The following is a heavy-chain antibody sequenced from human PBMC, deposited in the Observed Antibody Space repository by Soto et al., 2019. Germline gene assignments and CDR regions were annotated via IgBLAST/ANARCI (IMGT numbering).Heavy chain of an antibody. J-gene: IGHJ4*02. CDR1: GGSINNQYYY. Sequence: SETLSLTCTVSGGSINNQYYYWGWVRQPPGKGLEWIASISYSGTTFFNPSLKSRVVKSIDTSRNQFSLRLTSVTAADTAVYYCARLQGGQQLVRFFDYWGQGTLVTVSS. V-gene: IGHV4-39*01. CDR3: ARLQGGQQLVRFFDY. CDR2: ISYSGTT. D-gene: IGHD6-13*01.